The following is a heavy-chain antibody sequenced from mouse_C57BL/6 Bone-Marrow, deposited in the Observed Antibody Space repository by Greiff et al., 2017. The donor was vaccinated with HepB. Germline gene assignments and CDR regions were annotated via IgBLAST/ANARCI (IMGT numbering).Heavy chain of an antibody. Sequence: VQLQQPGAELVKPGASVKLSCKASGYTFTSYWMHWVKQRPGQGLEWIGMIHPNSGSTNYNEKFKRKATLTVDKSSSTAYMQLSSLTSEDAAVYYCARWRLRRGFFDYWGQGTTLTVSS. CDR1: GYTFTSYW. J-gene: IGHJ2*01. CDR3: ARWRLRRGFFDY. D-gene: IGHD2-4*01. CDR2: IHPNSGST. V-gene: IGHV1-64*01.